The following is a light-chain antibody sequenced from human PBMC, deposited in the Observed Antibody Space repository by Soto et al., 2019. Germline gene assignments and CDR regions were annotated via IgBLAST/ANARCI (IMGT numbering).Light chain of an antibody. J-gene: IGKJ4*01. CDR3: LQFHNLPT. V-gene: IGKV3-15*01. CDR2: AAS. CDR1: QSVISN. Sequence: EIVMTQSPATLSVSPVERSTLSCGASQSVISNLAWYQQKPGQAPRLLIYAASTRATGVPARFSGSGSGTDFTLTISSLQPEDIATYYCLQFHNLPTFGGGTKVDIK.